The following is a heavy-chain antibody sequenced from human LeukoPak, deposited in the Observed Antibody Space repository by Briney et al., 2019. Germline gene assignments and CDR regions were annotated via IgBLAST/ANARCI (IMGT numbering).Heavy chain of an antibody. D-gene: IGHD2-2*01. V-gene: IGHV4-4*07. CDR3: AREYCSSSSCFHYSYYYFMDV. J-gene: IGHJ6*04. CDR1: AGSISNYY. Sequence: PSETLSLTCTVSAGSISNYYWSWIRQPAGKGLEWIGRIYTSGSTNYNPSLESRVTMSVDTSKNQFSLKLTSVTAADTAVYYCAREYCSSSSCFHYSYYYFMDVWGKGTTVTVSS. CDR2: IYTSGST.